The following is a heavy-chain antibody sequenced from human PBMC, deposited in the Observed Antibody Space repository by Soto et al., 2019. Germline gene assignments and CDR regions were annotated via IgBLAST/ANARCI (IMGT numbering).Heavy chain of an antibody. CDR2: MNPNSGST. CDR3: AMGGYCISTSCYAHDYYYGMDV. V-gene: IGHV1-8*01. Sequence: ASVKVSCKASGYTFTSYDINWVRQATGQGLEWMGWMNPNSGSTGYAQKFQGRVTMTRNTSISTAYMELSSLRSEDTAVYYCAMGGYCISTSCYAHDYYYGMDVWGQGTTVTVSS. J-gene: IGHJ6*02. CDR1: GYTFTSYD. D-gene: IGHD2-2*01.